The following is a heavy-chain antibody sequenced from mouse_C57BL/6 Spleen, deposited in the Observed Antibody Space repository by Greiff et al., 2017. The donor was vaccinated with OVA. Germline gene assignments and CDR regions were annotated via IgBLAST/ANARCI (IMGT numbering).Heavy chain of an antibody. V-gene: IGHV3-6*01. J-gene: IGHJ4*01. CDR3: ARHDDGYYAMDY. CDR2: ISYDGSN. D-gene: IGHD2-3*01. CDR1: GYSITSGYY. Sequence: ESGPGLVKPSQSLSLTCSVTGYSITSGYYWNWIRQFPGNKLEWMGYISYDGSNNYNPSLKNRISITRDTSKNQFFLKLNSVTTEDTATYYCARHDDGYYAMDYWGQGTSVTVSS.